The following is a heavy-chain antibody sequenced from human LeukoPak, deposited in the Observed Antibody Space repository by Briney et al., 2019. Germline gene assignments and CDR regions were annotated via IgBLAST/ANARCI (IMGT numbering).Heavy chain of an antibody. D-gene: IGHD2-21*02. CDR2: IYSGGST. CDR1: GFTVSSNY. Sequence: GGSLRLSCAASGFTVSSNYMSWVRQVPGKGLEWVSVIYSGGSTYYADSVKGRFTIPRDNSKNTLYLQMNSLRAEDTAVYYCAKDFSAYCGGDCYTFDYWGQGTLVTVSS. CDR3: AKDFSAYCGGDCYTFDY. V-gene: IGHV3-53*01. J-gene: IGHJ4*02.